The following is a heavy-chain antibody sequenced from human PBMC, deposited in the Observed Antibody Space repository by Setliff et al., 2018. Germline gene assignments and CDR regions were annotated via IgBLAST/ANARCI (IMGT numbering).Heavy chain of an antibody. CDR2: IYSKGSM. CDR1: GGSINSGPYY. V-gene: IGHV4-61*09. D-gene: IGHD5-18*01. Sequence: SETLSLTCTVPGGSINSGPYYWTWIRQSAGKGLEWLGQIYSKGSMNYNPSLKSRVAISADSSKSQFFLRLTSVTAADTAIYYCARGDSSGNNYPVLDYWGQGTLVTVSS. CDR3: ARGDSSGNNYPVLDY. J-gene: IGHJ4*02.